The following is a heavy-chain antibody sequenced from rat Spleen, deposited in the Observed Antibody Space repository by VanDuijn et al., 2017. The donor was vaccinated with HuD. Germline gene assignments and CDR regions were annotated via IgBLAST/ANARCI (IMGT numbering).Heavy chain of an antibody. Sequence: EVQLVESGGGLVQPGRSLKLSCAASGFTFSNYGMAWVRQAPTKGLEWVATISYDGSSTYYRDSVKGRFTISRDNAKSTLYLQMDSLRSEDTATYYCARQGLITTTSGWFAYWGQDTLVTVSS. CDR1: GFTFSNYG. J-gene: IGHJ3*01. CDR3: ARQGLITTTSGWFAY. D-gene: IGHD1-10*01. CDR2: ISYDGSST. V-gene: IGHV5-29*01.